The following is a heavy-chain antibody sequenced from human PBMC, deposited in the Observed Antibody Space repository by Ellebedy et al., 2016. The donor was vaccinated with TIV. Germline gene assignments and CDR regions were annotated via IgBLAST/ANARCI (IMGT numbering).Heavy chain of an antibody. V-gene: IGHV4-59*01. J-gene: IGHJ4*02. Sequence: MPSETLSLTCTVSGGSIRNYYCTWIRQPPGKGLEWIGHMYYSGSSNYNPPLKSRVTMSIDTSKNQFPLKMSSVTAADTAVYYCAASESADSDYWGPGTLVTVSS. D-gene: IGHD2-2*01. CDR2: MYYSGSS. CDR1: GGSIRNYY. CDR3: AASESADSDY.